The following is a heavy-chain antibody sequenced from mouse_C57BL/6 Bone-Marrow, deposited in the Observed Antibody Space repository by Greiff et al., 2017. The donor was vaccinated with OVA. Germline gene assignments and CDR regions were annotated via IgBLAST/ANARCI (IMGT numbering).Heavy chain of an antibody. J-gene: IGHJ3*01. D-gene: IGHD1-1*01. Sequence: QVQLQQSGAELVRPGASVTLSCKASGYTFTDYEMHWVKQTPVHGLEWIGAIDPETGGTAYNQKFKGTAILTADKSSSTAYMELRSLTSEDSAVYYCLLLRYFAYWGQGTLVTVSA. V-gene: IGHV1-15*01. CDR2: IDPETGGT. CDR1: GYTFTDYE. CDR3: LLLRYFAY.